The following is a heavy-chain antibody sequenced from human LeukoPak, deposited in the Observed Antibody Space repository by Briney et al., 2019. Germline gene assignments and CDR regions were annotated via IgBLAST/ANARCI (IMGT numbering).Heavy chain of an antibody. CDR2: IYYSGST. D-gene: IGHD3-10*01. V-gene: IGHV4-59*01. CDR1: GGSISSYY. Sequence: SETLSLTCTVSGGSISSYYWSWIRQPPGKGLEWIGYIYYSGSTNYNPSLKSRVTISVDTSKNQFSLKLSSVTAADTAVYYCARATYYYGSGSYYNFDYWGQGTLVTVSS. CDR3: ARATYYYGSGSYYNFDY. J-gene: IGHJ4*02.